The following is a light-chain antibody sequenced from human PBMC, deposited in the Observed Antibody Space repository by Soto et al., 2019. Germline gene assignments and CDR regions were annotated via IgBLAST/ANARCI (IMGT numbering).Light chain of an antibody. CDR2: AAS. CDR1: QDISSH. J-gene: IGKJ4*01. V-gene: IGKV1-9*01. Sequence: DIQLTQSPSFLSASVGDRVTITCRASQDISSHLAWYQQKPGKAPKLLIYAASTLQSGVPSGFGGSGSGAEFTLTITSLQPEDFATYFCQQVKTYPLTFGGGTKVEIK. CDR3: QQVKTYPLT.